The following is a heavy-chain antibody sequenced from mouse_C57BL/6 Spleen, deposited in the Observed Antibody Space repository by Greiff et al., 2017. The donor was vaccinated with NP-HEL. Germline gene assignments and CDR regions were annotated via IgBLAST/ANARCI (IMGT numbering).Heavy chain of an antibody. V-gene: IGHV1-64*01. D-gene: IGHD1-1*01. J-gene: IGHJ3*01. CDR2: IHPNSGST. CDR3: ARGGYYGSRGAWFAY. CDR1: GYTFTSYW. Sequence: QVQLQQPGAELVKPGASVKLSCKASGYTFTSYWMHWVKQRPGQGLEWIGMIHPNSGSTNYNEKFKSKATLTVDKSSSTAYMQLSSLTSEDSAVYYCARGGYYGSRGAWFAYWGQGTLVTVSA.